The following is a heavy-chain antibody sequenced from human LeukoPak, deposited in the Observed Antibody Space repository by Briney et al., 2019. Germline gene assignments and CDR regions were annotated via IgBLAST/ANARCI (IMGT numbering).Heavy chain of an antibody. Sequence: GGSLRLSCADSGFMFSSSWRSWVRQAPGKGLEWVANIKQDGSERNYVDSLKGRFTISRDNAKNSLYLQMNSLRVEDTAVYCCASMGSYGPYYYHYMDVWGKGTTVTVSS. D-gene: IGHD3-16*01. CDR1: GFMFSSSW. CDR3: ASMGSYGPYYYHYMDV. CDR2: IKQDGSER. J-gene: IGHJ6*03. V-gene: IGHV3-7*01.